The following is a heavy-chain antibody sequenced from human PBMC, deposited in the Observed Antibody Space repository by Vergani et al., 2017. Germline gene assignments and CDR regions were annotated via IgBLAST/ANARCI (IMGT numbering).Heavy chain of an antibody. V-gene: IGHV3-30*18. CDR1: GFTFSNYS. CDR2: ISYDGSSE. D-gene: IGHD4-11*01. Sequence: QVQLVESGGGVVQPGRSLRLSCAASGFTFSNYSMHWVRQAPGKGLEWVAVISYDGSSEYYADSVKGRFTISRDNSKNTLYLQMNSLRAEDTAVYYCAKDGLQTTFYYYYMDVWGKGNTVTVSS. CDR3: AKDGLQTTFYYYYMDV. J-gene: IGHJ6*03.